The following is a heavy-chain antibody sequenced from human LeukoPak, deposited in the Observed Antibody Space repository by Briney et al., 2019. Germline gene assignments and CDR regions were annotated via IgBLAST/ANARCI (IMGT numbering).Heavy chain of an antibody. Sequence: SEPLSLTCAVSGGSFSVYYWSWIRQPPGKGLEWIGEVNHLGRTNYNPSLKSRVTMSLDTSKKKVSLNLTSVTAADTAVYYCARGSASGIYPIDYWGQGTLVTVSS. V-gene: IGHV4-34*01. J-gene: IGHJ4*02. CDR3: ARGSASGIYPIDY. CDR2: VNHLGRT. CDR1: GGSFSVYY. D-gene: IGHD6-19*01.